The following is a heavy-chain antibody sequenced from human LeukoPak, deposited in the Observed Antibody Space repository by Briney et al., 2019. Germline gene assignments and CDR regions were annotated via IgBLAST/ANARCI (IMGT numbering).Heavy chain of an antibody. J-gene: IGHJ4*02. CDR2: ISGNGDST. V-gene: IGHV3-23*01. CDR1: GFTFNSYA. Sequence: GSLRLSCAASGFTFNSYAMSWVRQAPGKGLEWVSTISGNGDSTSYAHSVKGRFTISRDNSKNTLYLQMNSLRAEDTAVYYCAKSKDNPLYYFDNWGQGTLVTVSS. CDR3: AKSKDNPLYYFDN.